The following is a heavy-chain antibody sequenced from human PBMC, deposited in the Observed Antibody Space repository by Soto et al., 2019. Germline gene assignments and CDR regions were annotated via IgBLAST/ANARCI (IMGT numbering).Heavy chain of an antibody. J-gene: IGHJ4*02. Sequence: LRLSCAASGFTFSDYYMSWIRQAPGKGLEWVSYISSSSSYTNYADSVKGRFTISRDNAKNSLYLQMNSLRAEDTAVYYCARERPQLWIGGAVDYWGQGTLVTVSS. CDR1: GFTFSDYY. CDR2: ISSSSSYT. V-gene: IGHV3-11*06. CDR3: ARERPQLWIGGAVDY. D-gene: IGHD3-10*01.